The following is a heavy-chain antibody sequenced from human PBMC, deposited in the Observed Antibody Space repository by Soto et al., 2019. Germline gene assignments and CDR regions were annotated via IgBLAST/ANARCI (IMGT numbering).Heavy chain of an antibody. J-gene: IGHJ4*02. D-gene: IGHD6-6*01. Sequence: SETLSLTCAVYGGSFSGLYWSWIRQPPGKGLEWIGEINHSGSTNYNPSLKSRVTISVDTSKNQFSLKLSSVTAADTAVYYCARAGSSPYYFDYWGQGTLVTVSS. CDR3: ARAGSSPYYFDY. CDR2: INHSGST. V-gene: IGHV4-34*01. CDR1: GGSFSGLY.